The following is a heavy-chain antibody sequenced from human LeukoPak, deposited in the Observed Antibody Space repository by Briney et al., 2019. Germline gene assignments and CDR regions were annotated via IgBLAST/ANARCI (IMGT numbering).Heavy chain of an antibody. CDR3: ARGGTAVIAPYAFDI. J-gene: IGHJ3*02. Sequence: SDTLPLTCTVSGGSISSYYWSWIRQPPGKGLEWIGYIYYSGSTNCNPSVKSRVAMSVDTSKKQFSLKLSSLTAADTAVYYCARGGTAVIAPYAFDIWGQGTMVTVSS. CDR2: IYYSGST. D-gene: IGHD4-23*01. CDR1: GGSISSYY. V-gene: IGHV4-59*07.